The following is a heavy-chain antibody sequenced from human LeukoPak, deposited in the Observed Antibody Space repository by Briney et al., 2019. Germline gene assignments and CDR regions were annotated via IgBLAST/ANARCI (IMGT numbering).Heavy chain of an antibody. D-gene: IGHD3-22*01. V-gene: IGHV4-34*01. Sequence: SETLSLTCAVYGGSFSGYYWNWIHQPPGKGLEWIGEINHSGSTNYNPSLKNRVTISVDTSKNQFSLKLSSVTAADAAVYYCARGSAGDSSGSYDYWGQGTLVTVSS. J-gene: IGHJ4*02. CDR3: ARGSAGDSSGSYDY. CDR1: GGSFSGYY. CDR2: INHSGST.